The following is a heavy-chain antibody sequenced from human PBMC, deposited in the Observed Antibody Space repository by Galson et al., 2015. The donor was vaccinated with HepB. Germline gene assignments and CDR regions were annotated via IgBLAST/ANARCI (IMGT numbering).Heavy chain of an antibody. V-gene: IGHV1-69*13. J-gene: IGHJ3*02. Sequence: SVKVSCKASGSIFSNSPFTWVRQAPGQGLEWVGGIIPIFGTVSSAQRFQGRVTITADESTSTVYMELSSLRSDDTAVYYCAKVAGMTTVTTWFPFDIWGQGTMVTVSS. CDR1: GSIFSNSP. D-gene: IGHD4-17*01. CDR3: AKVAGMTTVTTWFPFDI. CDR2: IIPIFGTV.